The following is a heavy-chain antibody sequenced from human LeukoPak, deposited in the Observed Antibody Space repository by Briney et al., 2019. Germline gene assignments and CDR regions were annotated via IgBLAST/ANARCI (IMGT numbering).Heavy chain of an antibody. V-gene: IGHV4-61*02. D-gene: IGHD6-19*01. Sequence: TLSLTCSVSRDSISSGSHYWSWIRQPAGEGLEWIGLIYATGSYSYNPALKGRFTISVDTAKNPFSLKLTSVTAADTAVYYCARINGLGGWAPFDYWGQGTLVSVSS. CDR1: RDSISSGSHY. CDR3: ARINGLGGWAPFDY. CDR2: IYATGSY. J-gene: IGHJ4*02.